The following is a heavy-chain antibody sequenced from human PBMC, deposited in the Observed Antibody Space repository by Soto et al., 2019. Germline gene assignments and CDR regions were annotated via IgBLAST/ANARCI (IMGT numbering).Heavy chain of an antibody. D-gene: IGHD3-10*01. Sequence: VGSLRLSCAASGFTFGHSAMRFLRQAPGKGLEWVAAISGTGGAAYYADSVKGRFTISRDNSRNTLFLQMNSLRVDDTAIYHCAKPEEVVRGFDFWGLGTPVTVSS. J-gene: IGHJ4*02. CDR3: AKPEEVVRGFDF. CDR2: ISGTGGAA. CDR1: GFTFGHSA. V-gene: IGHV3-23*01.